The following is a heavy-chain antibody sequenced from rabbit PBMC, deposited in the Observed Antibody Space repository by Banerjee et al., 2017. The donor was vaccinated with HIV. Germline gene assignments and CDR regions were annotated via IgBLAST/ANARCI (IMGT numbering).Heavy chain of an antibody. CDR3: ARRHNAYADSMDL. V-gene: IGHV1S40*01. Sequence: QSLEESGGDLVKPGASLTLTCTASGFSFSSNDYMYWVRQAPGKGLEWIGLIDGGSSDITKYASWAKGRFTISKTSSTTVTLQMTSLTAADTATYFCARRHNAYADSMDLWGPGTLVTVS. D-gene: IGHD6-1*01. CDR2: IDGGSSDIT. J-gene: IGHJ4*01. CDR1: GFSFSSNDY.